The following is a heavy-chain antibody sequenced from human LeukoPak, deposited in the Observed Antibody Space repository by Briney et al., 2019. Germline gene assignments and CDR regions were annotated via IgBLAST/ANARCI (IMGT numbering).Heavy chain of an antibody. CDR1: GYTFTGYY. CDR2: INPNSGGT. CDR3: AREATIFGVVIGYYYYYMDV. Sequence: GASVKVSCKASGYTFTGYYMHWVRQAPGQGLEWMGWINPNSGGTNYAQKFQGRVTMTRDTSISTAYMELSRLRSDDTAVYYCAREATIFGVVIGYYYYYMDVWGKGTTVTVSS. D-gene: IGHD3-3*01. V-gene: IGHV1-2*02. J-gene: IGHJ6*03.